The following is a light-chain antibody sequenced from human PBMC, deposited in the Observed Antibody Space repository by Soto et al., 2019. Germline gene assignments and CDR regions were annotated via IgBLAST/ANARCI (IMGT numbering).Light chain of an antibody. CDR2: DAS. CDR1: QSISNW. CDR3: QQYNSYSLT. J-gene: IGKJ4*01. V-gene: IGKV1-5*01. Sequence: DIQMTQSPSTLSASVGDRVTITCRASQSISNWLAWYQQKPGKAPNLLIYDASSLESGVPSRFSGSGSGTEFTLTITSLQPDDFATYYCQQYNSYSLTFGGGTKVDI.